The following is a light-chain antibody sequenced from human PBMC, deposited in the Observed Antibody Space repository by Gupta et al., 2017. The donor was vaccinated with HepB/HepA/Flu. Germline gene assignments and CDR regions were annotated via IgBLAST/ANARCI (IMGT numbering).Light chain of an antibody. J-gene: IGKJ1*01. CDR2: GAS. V-gene: IGKV3-20*01. CDR3: QQCITSSWT. CDR1: QSIDNRY. Sequence: EIVSTSSPGTLSLSPGERATLSSRASQSIDNRYLAWYQKKPGQAPRVLIYGASRRATGIPDRFSGSGSGTDFTLTITSLEPEDFAVYYCQQCITSSWTFGQGTKVDMK.